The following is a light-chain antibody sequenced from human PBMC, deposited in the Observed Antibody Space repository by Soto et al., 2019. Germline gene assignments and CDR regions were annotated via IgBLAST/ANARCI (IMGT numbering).Light chain of an antibody. CDR1: QGISSY. CDR2: AAS. J-gene: IGKJ2*01. V-gene: IGKV1-9*01. CDR3: QQLNSYPHT. Sequence: IQLTQSPSSLSASVGDRVTITCRASQGISSYLAWYQQKPGKAPMLLIYAASTLQSGVPSRFSGSGSGTDFTLTISSLQPEDFATYYCQQLNSYPHTFGQGTKLEIK.